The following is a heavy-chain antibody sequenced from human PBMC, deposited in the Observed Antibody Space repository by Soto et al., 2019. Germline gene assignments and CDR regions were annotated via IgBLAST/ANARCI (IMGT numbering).Heavy chain of an antibody. V-gene: IGHV3-74*01. CDR2: INSDGSST. CDR1: GFTLRGYW. D-gene: IGHD1-1*01. Sequence: EVQLVESGGGLVQPGGSLRLSCAASGFTLRGYWMHWVRQAPGKGLVWVSRINSDGSSTSYAVSVKGRFTISRDNAKNTLYMQMNSLRAEDTAVYYCANDGRLGQFDYWGQGTLVTASS. CDR3: ANDGRLGQFDY. J-gene: IGHJ4*02.